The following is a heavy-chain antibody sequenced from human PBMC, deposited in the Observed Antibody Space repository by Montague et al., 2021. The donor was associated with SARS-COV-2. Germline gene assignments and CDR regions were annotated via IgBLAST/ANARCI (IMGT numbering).Heavy chain of an antibody. CDR2: IYYSGST. CDR3: ARLLRSCSNGVCRTYYYYAMDV. V-gene: IGHV4-59*01. Sequence: SETLSLTCTVSGGSISGYYWSWIRQSPEKGLEWIGYIYYSGSTKYNPFLEGRVTVSVDRSKNQVSLKLSSVTPADTAVYYCARLLRSCSNGVCRTYYYYAMDVWGQGTTVTVSS. CDR1: GGSISGYY. J-gene: IGHJ6*02. D-gene: IGHD2-8*01.